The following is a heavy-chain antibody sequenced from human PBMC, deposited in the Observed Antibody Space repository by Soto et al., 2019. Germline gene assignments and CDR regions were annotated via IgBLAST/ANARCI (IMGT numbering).Heavy chain of an antibody. J-gene: IGHJ5*02. CDR2: ISGSGGST. CDR3: ANVYDFWSGNWFDP. V-gene: IGHV3-23*01. Sequence: EVQLLESGGGLVQPGGSLRLSCAASGFTFSSYAMSWVRQAPGKGLEWVSAISGSGGSTYYADFVKGRFTISRDNSKNTLYLQMNSLRAEDTAVYYCANVYDFWSGNWFDPWGQGTLVTVSS. CDR1: GFTFSSYA. D-gene: IGHD3-3*01.